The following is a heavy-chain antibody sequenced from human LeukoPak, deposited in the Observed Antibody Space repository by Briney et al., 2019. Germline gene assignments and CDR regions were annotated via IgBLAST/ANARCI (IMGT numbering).Heavy chain of an antibody. CDR1: GYRFNTYW. CDR3: ARGCCSGGTCYSCFDY. D-gene: IGHD2-15*01. V-gene: IGHV5-51*01. Sequence: GESLQISCKGSGYRFNTYWIGWVRQMPGKGLEWMGIIYPDDSDTRYSPSFQGQVTISADKSISTAYLQWSSLKASDTAMYYCARGCCSGGTCYSCFDYWGQGVLVTVSS. J-gene: IGHJ4*02. CDR2: IYPDDSDT.